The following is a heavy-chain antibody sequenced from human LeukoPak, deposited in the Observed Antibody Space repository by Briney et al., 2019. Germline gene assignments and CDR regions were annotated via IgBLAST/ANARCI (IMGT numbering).Heavy chain of an antibody. Sequence: ASVKVSCKASGYTFTAYYIHWVRQAPGQGLEWMGWISPNSGGTDYAQKFLGRVTMTRDTSISTAYMELSSLTSDDTAVYYCAIQPWGSGNNWYFDLWGRGTLVTVSS. CDR2: ISPNSGGT. J-gene: IGHJ2*01. V-gene: IGHV1-2*02. CDR3: AIQPWGSGNNWYFDL. D-gene: IGHD7-27*01. CDR1: GYTFTAYY.